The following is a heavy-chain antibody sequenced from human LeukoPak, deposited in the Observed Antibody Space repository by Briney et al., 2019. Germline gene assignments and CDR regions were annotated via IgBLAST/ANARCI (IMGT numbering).Heavy chain of an antibody. Sequence: GGSLRLSCAASGFTFSDYYMSWIRQGPGKGLGGVSYISSSGSTIDYADSGKGRFTISRDNAKKSLYLQMNSLRAEDTAVYYCARSIPAGNRRWGQGTLVTVSS. CDR2: ISSSGSTI. CDR1: GFTFSDYY. V-gene: IGHV3-11*01. CDR3: ARSIPAGNRR. J-gene: IGHJ4*02. D-gene: IGHD2-2*01.